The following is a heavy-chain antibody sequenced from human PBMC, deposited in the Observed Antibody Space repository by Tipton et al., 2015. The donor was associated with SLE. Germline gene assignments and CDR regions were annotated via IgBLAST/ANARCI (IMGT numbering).Heavy chain of an antibody. V-gene: IGHV4-59*08. CDR3: ARYDYSDERALDI. CDR2: IYYSGST. Sequence: TLSLTCTVSGGSISSYYWSWIRQPPGKGLEWIGYIYYSGSTNYNPSLKSRVTISVDTSKNQFSLKLSSVTAADTAVYYCARYDYSDERALDIWGQGTMVTVSS. D-gene: IGHD4-17*01. J-gene: IGHJ3*02. CDR1: GGSISSYY.